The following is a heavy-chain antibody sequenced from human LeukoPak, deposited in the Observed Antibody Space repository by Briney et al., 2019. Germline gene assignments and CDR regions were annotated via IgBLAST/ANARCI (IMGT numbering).Heavy chain of an antibody. Sequence: PSETLSLTCAVYGGSFSGYYWSWIRQPPGKGLEWIGEINHSGRTNYNPSLKSRGTISVDTSKKKFSLKLSSVTAADTAVYYCARDAWAFDIWGQGTMVTVSS. CDR1: GGSFSGYY. J-gene: IGHJ3*02. D-gene: IGHD2-2*01. V-gene: IGHV4-34*01. CDR3: ARDAWAFDI. CDR2: INHSGRT.